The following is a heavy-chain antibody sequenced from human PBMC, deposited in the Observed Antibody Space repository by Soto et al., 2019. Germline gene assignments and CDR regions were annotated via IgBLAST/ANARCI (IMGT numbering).Heavy chain of an antibody. D-gene: IGHD2-15*01. CDR1: GYTFTSYA. Sequence: QVQLVQSGAEVKKPGASVKVSCKASGYTFTSYAMHWVRQAPGQRLEWMGWINAGNGNTKYSQKFQGRVTITSDTTSSISYRELIRLISGDRAVYYGARGPGGPDGTGDDWGEVTLVAVSS. CDR3: ARGPGGPDGTGDD. V-gene: IGHV1-3*01. CDR2: INAGNGNT. J-gene: IGHJ4*02.